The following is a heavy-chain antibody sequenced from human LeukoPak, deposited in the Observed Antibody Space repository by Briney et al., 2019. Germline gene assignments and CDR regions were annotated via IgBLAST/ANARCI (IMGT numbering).Heavy chain of an antibody. Sequence: ASVKVSCKASGYTFTSYGISWVRQAPGQGLEWMGWISDYSGNPNYAQKFQGRVTMTADTFTSTAYMELRSLRSDDTAVYFCARDSLLAAPYTDHWSQGTLVTVSS. D-gene: IGHD3-10*01. V-gene: IGHV1-18*01. J-gene: IGHJ4*02. CDR3: ARDSLLAAPYTDH. CDR1: GYTFTSYG. CDR2: ISDYSGNP.